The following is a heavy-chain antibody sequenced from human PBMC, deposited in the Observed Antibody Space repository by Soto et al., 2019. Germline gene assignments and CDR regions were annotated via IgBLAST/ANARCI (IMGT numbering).Heavy chain of an antibody. CDR2: IYYSGGT. D-gene: IGHD2-2*01. J-gene: IGHJ6*04. CDR1: GYSMTSGGYY. V-gene: IGHV4-31*03. Sequence: QMQLQESGPELVKPSQTLSLICTVSGYSMTSGGYYWSWIRHLPGKGLEWIGYIYYSGGTQFNASLKSRVSMSVDTSQNQFSRRLSSVTAADTAVYYCATLLGSHQHYYFGIDVWGKGTTATVSS. CDR3: ATLLGSHQHYYFGIDV.